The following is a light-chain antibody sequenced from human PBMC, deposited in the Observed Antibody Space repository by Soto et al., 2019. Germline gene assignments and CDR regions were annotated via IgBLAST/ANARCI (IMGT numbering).Light chain of an antibody. Sequence: EIAMTQSPATLSVSPGESATLSCRAGESVSSRLAWYQQKPGQAPRLLIYGASIMTTGVPARFSGSGSGTEFTLNSSSLQSEDFGVYYCQQYNDCPPYTFVQGTKLEIK. V-gene: IGKV3-15*01. CDR2: GAS. CDR3: QQYNDCPPYT. CDR1: ESVSSR. J-gene: IGKJ2*01.